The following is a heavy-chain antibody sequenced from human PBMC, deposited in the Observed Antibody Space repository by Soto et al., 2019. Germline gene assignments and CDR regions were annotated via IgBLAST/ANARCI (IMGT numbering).Heavy chain of an antibody. Sequence: PSETLSLTCTVSGGSISSGDYYWSWIRQPPGKGLEWIGYIYYSGSTYYNPSLKSRVTISVDTSKNQFSLKLSSVTAADTAVYYCARGDPYCSGGSCLLFDYWGQGTLVTVSS. CDR3: ARGDPYCSGGSCLLFDY. CDR2: IYYSGST. D-gene: IGHD2-15*01. V-gene: IGHV4-30-4*01. J-gene: IGHJ4*02. CDR1: GGSISSGDYY.